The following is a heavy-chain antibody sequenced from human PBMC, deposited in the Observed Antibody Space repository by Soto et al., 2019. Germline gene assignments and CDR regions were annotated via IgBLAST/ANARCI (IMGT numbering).Heavy chain of an antibody. CDR3: ARLVIPKIYSYGLQFDP. Sequence: SETLSLTCTVSGGSISSYYWSWIRQPPGKGLGWIGYIYYSGSTNYNPSLKSRVTISVDTSKNQFSLKLSSVTAADTAVYYCARLVIPKIYSYGLQFDPWGQGTLVTVSS. CDR1: GGSISSYY. CDR2: IYYSGST. D-gene: IGHD5-18*01. V-gene: IGHV4-59*08. J-gene: IGHJ5*02.